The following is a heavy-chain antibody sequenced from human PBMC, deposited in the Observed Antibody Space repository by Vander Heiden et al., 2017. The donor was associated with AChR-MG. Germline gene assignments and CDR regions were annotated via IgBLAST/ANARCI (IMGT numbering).Heavy chain of an antibody. CDR3: ARGRRAGGSYYYDY. CDR2: IGTAGDT. J-gene: IGHJ4*02. CDR1: GFTFRSYD. V-gene: IGHV3-13*01. Sequence: EVQLVESGGGLVQPGGSLRLSCAAFGFTFRSYDMHWVRQATGKGLEWVSAIGTAGDTYYPGSVRGRFTTSRENAKNSLYLQMNSLRAGDTAVYYCARGRRAGGSYYYDYWGQGTLVTVSS. D-gene: IGHD1-26*01.